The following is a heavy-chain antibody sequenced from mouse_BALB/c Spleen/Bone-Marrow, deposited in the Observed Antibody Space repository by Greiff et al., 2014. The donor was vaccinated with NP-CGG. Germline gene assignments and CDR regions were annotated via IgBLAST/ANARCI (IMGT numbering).Heavy chain of an antibody. CDR1: GYTFTSSW. V-gene: IGHV1S130*01. CDR3: ARSYRFWYFDV. Sequence: VQLQQSGSVLVRPGASVKLSCKASGYTFTSSWMHWAKQRPGQGLEWIGDIHPNSGNTNYNKKFRGKAKLTVDTSSNTAYVDLSSLTSEDSAVYYCARSYRFWYFDVWGAGTTVTVSS. CDR2: IHPNSGNT. J-gene: IGHJ1*01. D-gene: IGHD2-14*01.